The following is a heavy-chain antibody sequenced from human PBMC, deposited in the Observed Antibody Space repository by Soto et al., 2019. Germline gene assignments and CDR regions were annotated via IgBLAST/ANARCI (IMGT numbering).Heavy chain of an antibody. V-gene: IGHV4-59*01. Sequence: QVQLQESSPGLVKPSETLSLTCTVSDASISNYYWTWIRQPPGKGLEWIGNIYYSGRTNYHTSLKNRVTISVDKSMKQVSLKLHSITAVDAAIYFCTRMYYDALTGYYTGLDSLGQATLVTVAS. J-gene: IGHJ4*02. CDR2: IYYSGRT. CDR1: DASISNYY. CDR3: TRMYYDALTGYYTGLDS. D-gene: IGHD3-9*01.